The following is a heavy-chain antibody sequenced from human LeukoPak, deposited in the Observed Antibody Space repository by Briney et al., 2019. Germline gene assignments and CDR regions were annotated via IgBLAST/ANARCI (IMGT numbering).Heavy chain of an antibody. D-gene: IGHD6-13*01. CDR3: ARDPYYAWYSRREPKGRSFDY. J-gene: IGHJ4*02. Sequence: ASVKVSCKASGYTFTGYYMHWVRQAPGQGLEWMGWINPNSGGTNYAQKFQGRVTMTRDTSISTAYMELSRLRSDDTAVYYCARDPYYAWYSRREPKGRSFDYWGQGTLVTVSS. CDR1: GYTFTGYY. CDR2: INPNSGGT. V-gene: IGHV1-2*02.